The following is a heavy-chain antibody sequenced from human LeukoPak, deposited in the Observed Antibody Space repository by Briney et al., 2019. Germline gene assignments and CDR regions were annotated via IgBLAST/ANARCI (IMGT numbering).Heavy chain of an antibody. Sequence: GGSLRLSCAASGFTFSSYGMHWVRQAPGKGLECVAFIHYDGSNQYYADSVKGRFTISRDNSKNTLYLQMNSLRAEDTAVYYCARLGPGSGITMVRGVVTWGQGTLVTVSS. CDR3: ARLGPGSGITMVRGVVT. CDR1: GFTFSSYG. V-gene: IGHV3-30*02. J-gene: IGHJ5*02. D-gene: IGHD3-10*01. CDR2: IHYDGSNQ.